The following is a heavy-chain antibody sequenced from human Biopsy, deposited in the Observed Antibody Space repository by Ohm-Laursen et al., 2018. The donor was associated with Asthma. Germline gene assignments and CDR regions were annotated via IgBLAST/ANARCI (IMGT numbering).Heavy chain of an antibody. Sequence: PSDTLSLTCTVSGDPITSGGCCWNWIRQHPGKGLEWIGYIHHSGTSYFNPSLKSRVSFSRDTSKNQFSLRLSSVTAADTAMYYCARILRRSGSYFVDYWGQGTLVTVSS. CDR3: ARILRRSGSYFVDY. CDR2: IHHSGTS. J-gene: IGHJ4*02. D-gene: IGHD3-22*01. CDR1: GDPITSGGCC. V-gene: IGHV4-31*03.